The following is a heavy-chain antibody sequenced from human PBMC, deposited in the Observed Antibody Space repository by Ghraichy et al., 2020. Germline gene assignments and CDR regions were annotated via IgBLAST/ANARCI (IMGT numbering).Heavy chain of an antibody. J-gene: IGHJ4*02. V-gene: IGHV3-7*01. D-gene: IGHD2-2*01. CDR1: GFTFSNYW. CDR2: IKDDGSDK. CDR3: MCSRRGSSYDY. Sequence: GGSLRLSCAASGFTFSNYWMAWVRQAPVKGLEWVANIKDDGSDKYYVGSVKGRFTISRDNAKNSLYPQMNSLRDEDTAVYFCMCSRRGSSYDYWGQGTLVTVSA.